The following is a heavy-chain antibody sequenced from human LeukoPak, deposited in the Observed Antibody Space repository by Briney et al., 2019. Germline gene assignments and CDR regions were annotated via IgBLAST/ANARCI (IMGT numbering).Heavy chain of an antibody. CDR3: AREGDAFDI. Sequence: GGSLRLSCAASGFTFSSYWMTWVRQAPVKGLEWVASINQDGSGNYYVDSVKGRFAVSRDNAKNSVYLQMSSLRAEDTAVYYCAREGDAFDIWGHGTMVTVSS. V-gene: IGHV3-7*01. CDR2: INQDGSGN. CDR1: GFTFSSYW. J-gene: IGHJ3*02.